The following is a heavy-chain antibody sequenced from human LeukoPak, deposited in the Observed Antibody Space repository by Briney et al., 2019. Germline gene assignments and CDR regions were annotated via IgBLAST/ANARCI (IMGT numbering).Heavy chain of an antibody. J-gene: IGHJ4*02. CDR2: ISSSSRHI. D-gene: IGHD3-3*01. Sequence: PGGSLRLSCAASGFTFSSYSMNWVRQAPGKGLEWVSSISSSSRHIYYADSVKGRFTISRDNAKKLLYLQMNSLRAEDTAVYYCARDGGTIFASYFDYWGQGTLVTISS. CDR1: GFTFSSYS. CDR3: ARDGGTIFASYFDY. V-gene: IGHV3-21*01.